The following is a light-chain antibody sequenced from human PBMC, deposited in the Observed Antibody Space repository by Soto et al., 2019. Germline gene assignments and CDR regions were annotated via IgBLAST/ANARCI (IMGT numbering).Light chain of an antibody. Sequence: DIQMTQSPSSLSASVGDRVTITCRASQSISSYLNWYQQKPGKAPKLLIYAASSLQSGVPSRFSGSGSGTDFTRTISSLQPEDFATYYCQQSYSTLFTFGHGAKVDIK. J-gene: IGKJ3*01. CDR3: QQSYSTLFT. CDR1: QSISSY. CDR2: AAS. V-gene: IGKV1-39*01.